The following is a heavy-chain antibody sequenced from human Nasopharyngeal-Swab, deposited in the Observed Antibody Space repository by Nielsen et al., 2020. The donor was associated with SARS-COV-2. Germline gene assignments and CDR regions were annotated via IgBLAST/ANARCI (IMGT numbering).Heavy chain of an antibody. CDR3: ARGGWLRRSYYYSYYYMDV. D-gene: IGHD5-12*01. V-gene: IGHV1-69*10. J-gene: IGHJ6*03. CDR2: IIPIIDFA. CDR1: GCTFSSYS. Sequence: SSVKVSCKASGCTFSSYSIIWLRHAPGQTLEWMGLIIPIIDFAKYGQKFQGRVAITADKSTSTAYMELRSLRSDDTGVYYCARGGWLRRSYYYSYYYMDVWGKGTTVSVSS.